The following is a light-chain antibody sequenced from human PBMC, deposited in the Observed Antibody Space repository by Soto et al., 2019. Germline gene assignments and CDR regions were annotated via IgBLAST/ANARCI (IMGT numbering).Light chain of an antibody. J-gene: IGLJ1*01. CDR1: SSNIGALFD. V-gene: IGLV1-40*01. CDR3: QSYDSSLGGSV. Sequence: QSVLTQPPSVSGAPGQTVTISCTGGSSNIGALFDVHWYQQLPGAAPKLLIYGNINRPSGVPDRFSGSKSGTSASLAITGLRAEDEADYYCQSYDSSLGGSVFGTGNKVTVL. CDR2: GNI.